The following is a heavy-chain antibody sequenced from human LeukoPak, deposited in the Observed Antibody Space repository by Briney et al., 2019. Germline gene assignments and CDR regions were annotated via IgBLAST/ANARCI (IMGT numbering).Heavy chain of an antibody. V-gene: IGHV3-23*01. D-gene: IGHD1-14*01. J-gene: IGHJ4*02. CDR2: ISGSGGST. CDR1: GSTFSTYA. CDR3: AKADSARGVTLKTTIDY. Sequence: GGSLRLSCAASGSTFSTYAMSWVRQAPGKGLEWVSAISGSGGSTYYADSVKGRFTISRDNSKNTLYLQMNSLRAADTAVYYCAKADSARGVTLKTTIDYWGQGTLVTVSS.